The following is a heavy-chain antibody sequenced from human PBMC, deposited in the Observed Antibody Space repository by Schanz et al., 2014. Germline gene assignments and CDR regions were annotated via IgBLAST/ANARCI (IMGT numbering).Heavy chain of an antibody. V-gene: IGHV3-23*04. CDR3: ARGGPAYYFDD. CDR2: MNESHSTI. CDR1: GFSFSSYA. J-gene: IGHJ4*02. Sequence: VQLVDSGGGLVKPGGSLRLSCTASGFSFSSYAMGWVRQARGKGLEWVSAMNESHSTIYYADSVRGRFTISRDNAENTLFLQMNSLRAEDTAVYYCARGGPAYYFDDWGQGTLVTVSS.